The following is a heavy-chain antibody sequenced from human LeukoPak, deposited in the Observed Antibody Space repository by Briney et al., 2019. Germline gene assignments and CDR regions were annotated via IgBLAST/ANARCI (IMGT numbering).Heavy chain of an antibody. CDR2: IRYDGSDK. CDR3: AKMGGQWLAHDAFDI. J-gene: IGHJ3*02. V-gene: IGHV3-30*02. D-gene: IGHD6-19*01. CDR1: GVTFSSYG. Sequence: GGSLRLSCAASGVTFSSYGMHWVRQAPGKGLEWVTFIRYDGSDKYYADSVKGRFTISRDNSKNTLYLQMNSLRPEDTAVYYCAKMGGQWLAHDAFDIWGQGTMVTVSS.